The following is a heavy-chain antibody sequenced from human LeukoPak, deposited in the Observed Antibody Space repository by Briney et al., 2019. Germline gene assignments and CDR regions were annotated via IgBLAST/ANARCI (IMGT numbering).Heavy chain of an antibody. CDR1: GNSVSGYY. J-gene: IGHJ4*02. Sequence: SETLSLTCSVSGNSVSGYYWTWIRQPPGKGLEWIGYLYYSGSTNYNPSLKSRVTISVDTSKNQFSLKLTSVTAADTAVYFCARGVNNYGYGFYFDYWGQGTLVTVSS. V-gene: IGHV4-59*02. D-gene: IGHD5-18*01. CDR3: ARGVNNYGYGFYFDY. CDR2: LYYSGST.